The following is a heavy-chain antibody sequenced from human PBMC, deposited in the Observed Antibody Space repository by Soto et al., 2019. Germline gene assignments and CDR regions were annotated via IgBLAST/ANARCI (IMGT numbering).Heavy chain of an antibody. Sequence: VGSMRLSCSAAQFPCSNHGRRLVRQGPGAGLLWVSHINSDGSSTNYADSVRGRFIISRDNAENTLYLQRNSLRAEDTAVYYCANAYSSSWYGYYYYGMDVWGQGTTVTVSS. D-gene: IGHD6-13*01. CDR2: INSDGSST. CDR1: QFPCSNHG. J-gene: IGHJ6*02. V-gene: IGHV3-74*01. CDR3: ANAYSSSWYGYYYYGMDV.